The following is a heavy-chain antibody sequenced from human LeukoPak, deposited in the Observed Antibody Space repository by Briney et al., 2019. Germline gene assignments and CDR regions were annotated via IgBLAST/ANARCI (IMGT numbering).Heavy chain of an antibody. D-gene: IGHD3-10*01. CDR3: ARVETGLLWFGELFDY. V-gene: IGHV1-2*02. Sequence: GASVKVSCKASGGTFSSYAISWVRQAPGQGLEWMGWINPNSGGTNYAQKFQGRVTMTRDTSISTAYMELSRLRSDDTAVYYCARVETGLLWFGELFDYWGQGTLVTVSS. CDR2: INPNSGGT. CDR1: GGTFSSYA. J-gene: IGHJ4*02.